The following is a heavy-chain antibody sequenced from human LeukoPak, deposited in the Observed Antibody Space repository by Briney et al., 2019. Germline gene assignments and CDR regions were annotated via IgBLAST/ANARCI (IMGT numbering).Heavy chain of an antibody. D-gene: IGHD3-10*01. CDR1: GYSFTSYW. J-gene: IGHJ5*02. CDR3: ARLWFGYNWFDP. Sequence: GESLKISCKGSGYSFTSYWISWVRQMPGKGLEWMGRIDPSDSYTNYSPSFQGRVTISADKSISTAYLQWSSLKASDTAMYYCARLWFGYNWFDPWGQGTLVTVSS. V-gene: IGHV5-10-1*01. CDR2: IDPSDSYT.